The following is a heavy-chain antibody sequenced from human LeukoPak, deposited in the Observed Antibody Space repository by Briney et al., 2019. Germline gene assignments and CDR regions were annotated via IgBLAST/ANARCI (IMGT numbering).Heavy chain of an antibody. V-gene: IGHV3-30*02. Sequence: GGSLRLSCAASGFTFSSYGMHWVRQAPGKGLEWVAFIRYDGSNKYYADSVKGRFTISRDNSKSTLYLQMNSLRAEDTAVYFCAIRGYGSSWQYFDYWGQGTLVTVSS. D-gene: IGHD6-13*01. CDR3: AIRGYGSSWQYFDY. J-gene: IGHJ4*02. CDR2: IRYDGSNK. CDR1: GFTFSSYG.